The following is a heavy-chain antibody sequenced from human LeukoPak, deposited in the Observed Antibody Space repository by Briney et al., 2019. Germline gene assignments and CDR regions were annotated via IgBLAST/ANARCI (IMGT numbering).Heavy chain of an antibody. CDR3: ARPNRGSGYDGAFDI. CDR2: IIPIFGTA. J-gene: IGHJ3*02. V-gene: IGHV1-69*05. CDR1: GGTFSSYA. D-gene: IGHD5-12*01. Sequence: SVKVSCKASGGTFSSYAISWVRQAPGQGLEWMGRIIPIFGTANYAQKFQGRVTITTDESTSTAYMELSSLRSEDTAVYYCARPNRGSGYDGAFDIWGQGTMVTVSP.